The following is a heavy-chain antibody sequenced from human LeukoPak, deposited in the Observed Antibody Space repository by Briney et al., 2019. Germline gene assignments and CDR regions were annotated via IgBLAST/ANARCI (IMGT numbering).Heavy chain of an antibody. CDR3: ARDVYYYGSGSYYWFDP. D-gene: IGHD3-10*01. CDR1: GGSISSYY. CDR2: IYTSGST. Sequence: SETLSLTCTVSGGSISSYYWSWIRQPAGKGLEWIGRIYTSGSTNYNPSLKSRVTMSVDTSKNQFSLKLSSVTAADTAVYYCARDVYYYGSGSYYWFDPWGQGTLVTVSS. J-gene: IGHJ5*02. V-gene: IGHV4-4*07.